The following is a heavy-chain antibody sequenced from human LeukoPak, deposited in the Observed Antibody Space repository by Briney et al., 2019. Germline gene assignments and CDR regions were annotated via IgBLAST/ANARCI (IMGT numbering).Heavy chain of an antibody. CDR2: ISSSGSTI. D-gene: IGHD3-10*01. CDR3: ASTPPGSGGNEDR. Sequence: AGGSLRLSCAASGFTLSDYYMSWIRLAPGKGLEWVSYISSSGSTIYYADSVKGRFTISRDNAKNSLYLQMNSLRAEDTAVYYCASTPPGSGGNEDRWGQGTLVTVSS. J-gene: IGHJ5*02. CDR1: GFTLSDYY. V-gene: IGHV3-11*01.